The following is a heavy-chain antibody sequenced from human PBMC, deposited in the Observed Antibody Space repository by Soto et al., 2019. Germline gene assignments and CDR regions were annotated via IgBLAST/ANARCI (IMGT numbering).Heavy chain of an antibody. D-gene: IGHD3-3*01. J-gene: IGHJ4*02. V-gene: IGHV4-34*01. Sequence: KLPETLSLTCAVYGGSFSGYYWSWIRQPPGKGLEWIGEINHSGSTNYNPSLKSRVTISVDTSKNQFSLKLSSVTAADTAVYYCARGRRYYDFWSGYCPFDYWGQGTLVTVSS. CDR3: ARGRRYYDFWSGYCPFDY. CDR1: GGSFSGYY. CDR2: INHSGST.